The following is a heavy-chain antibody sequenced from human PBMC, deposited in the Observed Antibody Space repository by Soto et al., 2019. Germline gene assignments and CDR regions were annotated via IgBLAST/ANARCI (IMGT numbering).Heavy chain of an antibody. CDR2: VSHDGRNT. Sequence: VQLVESGGGVVQPGRSLRLSCAASGFTFSDYAMHWVRQAPGKGLEWVAVVSHDGRNTHYADSLKGRFTISRESSKNTLSLKMTGLRAEDTAVYYCAKGGRQWLVTSDFNYWGQGALVTVSS. CDR3: AKGGRQWLVTSDFNY. J-gene: IGHJ4*02. D-gene: IGHD6-19*01. CDR1: GFTFSDYA. V-gene: IGHV3-30*18.